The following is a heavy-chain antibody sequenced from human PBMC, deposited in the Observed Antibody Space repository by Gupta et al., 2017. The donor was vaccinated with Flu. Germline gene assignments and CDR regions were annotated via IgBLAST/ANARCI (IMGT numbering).Heavy chain of an antibody. Sequence: EVQLVESGGGLVQRGGSLRLSCDASGFIFGDFWMSGVHQAPGKGLEWVANIKQDGSERYYVDSVKGRFTVSRDNADNSLYLQMNSLTAEDTAVYYCARDRGGSDYLDFWGQGALVTVSS. V-gene: IGHV3-7*01. CDR3: ARDRGGSDYLDF. CDR1: GFIFGDFW. J-gene: IGHJ4*02. CDR2: IKQDGSER. D-gene: IGHD1-26*01.